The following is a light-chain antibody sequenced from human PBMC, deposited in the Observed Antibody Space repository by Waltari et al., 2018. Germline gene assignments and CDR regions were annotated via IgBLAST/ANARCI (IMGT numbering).Light chain of an antibody. J-gene: IGKJ3*01. CDR1: QDISSW. CDR2: GAS. Sequence: DMQMTQSPSSGSASVGDRVTITCRASQDISSWLAWYQQKPVKAPKLLIYGASSLQSGVPSRFSGSGFGTDFTLTISSLQPEDFATYYCQQANTFPFTFGPGTKVDIK. V-gene: IGKV1-12*01. CDR3: QQANTFPFT.